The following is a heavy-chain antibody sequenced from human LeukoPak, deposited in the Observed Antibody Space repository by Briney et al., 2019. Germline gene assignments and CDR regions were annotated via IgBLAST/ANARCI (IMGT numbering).Heavy chain of an antibody. CDR2: ISGNGYNT. J-gene: IGHJ4*02. Sequence: GGSLRLSCAASGFTFSSYAMSWVRQAPGKGLEWVSAISGNGYNTYYADSVKGRFTISRDNSKNTLFLQMNGLRAEDAAVYYCAKDPALVTMVRGVMNYWGQGTLVTVSS. D-gene: IGHD3-10*01. CDR1: GFTFSSYA. V-gene: IGHV3-23*01. CDR3: AKDPALVTMVRGVMNY.